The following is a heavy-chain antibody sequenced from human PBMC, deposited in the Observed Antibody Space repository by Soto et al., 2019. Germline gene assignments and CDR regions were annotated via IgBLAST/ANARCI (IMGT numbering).Heavy chain of an antibody. V-gene: IGHV4-59*08. CDR3: ARHLGGPYGSGMGDYYYYMDV. CDR2: IYYSGST. CDR1: GGSISSYY. Sequence: SETLSLTCTVSGGSISSYYWSWIRQPPGKGLEWIGYIYYSGSTNYNPSLKSRVTISVDTSKNQFSLKLSSVTAADTAVYYCARHLGGPYGSGMGDYYYYMDVWGKGTTVTVSS. J-gene: IGHJ6*03. D-gene: IGHD3-10*01.